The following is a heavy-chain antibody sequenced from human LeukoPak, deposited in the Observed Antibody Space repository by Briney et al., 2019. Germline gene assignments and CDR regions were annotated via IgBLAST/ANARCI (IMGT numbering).Heavy chain of an antibody. D-gene: IGHD3-10*01. Sequence: GRSLRLSCAASGFTFRSYGMHWVRQAPGKGLEWVAVISYDGSNKYILDSVKGRFTISRDNSKNTLYLQMNSLRPEDTAVYYCAKDGVGNSGAFDIWGQGTMVTVSP. CDR2: ISYDGSNK. CDR1: GFTFRSYG. CDR3: AKDGVGNSGAFDI. J-gene: IGHJ3*02. V-gene: IGHV3-30*18.